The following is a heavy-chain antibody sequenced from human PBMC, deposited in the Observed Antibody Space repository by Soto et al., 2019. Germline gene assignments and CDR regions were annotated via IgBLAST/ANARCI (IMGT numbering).Heavy chain of an antibody. Sequence: PVGSLRLSCAASGITSSNFEMNWVRQAPGKGLEWVSYISSTGSTKYYADSVKGRFTISRDNDKNSLYLEMKSLRAEDTAVYYCAIDYSGSGTYYFWGQGTLVTVSS. V-gene: IGHV3-48*03. CDR2: ISSTGSTK. CDR1: GITSSNFE. CDR3: AIDYSGSGTYYF. J-gene: IGHJ4*02. D-gene: IGHD3-10*01.